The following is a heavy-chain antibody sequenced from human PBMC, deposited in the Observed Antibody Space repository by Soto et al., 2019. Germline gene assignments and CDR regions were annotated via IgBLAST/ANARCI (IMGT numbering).Heavy chain of an antibody. Sequence: GGSLRLSCAASGLTFSSYAMSWVRQAPGKGLEWVSAISGSGGSTYYADSVKGRFTISRDNSKNTLYLQMNSLRAEDTAVYYCAKALSLYYDFWSGYYSYFDYWGQGTLVTVSS. J-gene: IGHJ4*02. D-gene: IGHD3-3*01. CDR2: ISGSGGST. CDR3: AKALSLYYDFWSGYYSYFDY. CDR1: GLTFSSYA. V-gene: IGHV3-23*01.